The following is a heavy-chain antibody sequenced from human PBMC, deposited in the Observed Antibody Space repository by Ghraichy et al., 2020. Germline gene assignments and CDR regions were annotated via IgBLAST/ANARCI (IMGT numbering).Heavy chain of an antibody. CDR1: GVSVSSGSYY. J-gene: IGHJ5*02. V-gene: IGHV4-61*01. CDR2: IYYSGYT. CDR3: ARDRSRGLRVGFDP. Sequence: SETLSLTCTVSGVSVSSGSYYWSWIRQPPGKGLEWIGYIYYSGYTNYNPSLKSRVTISVDTSKNQFSLKLTSVTAADTAIYYCARDRSRGLRVGFDPWGQGTLVTVSS. D-gene: IGHD6-19*01.